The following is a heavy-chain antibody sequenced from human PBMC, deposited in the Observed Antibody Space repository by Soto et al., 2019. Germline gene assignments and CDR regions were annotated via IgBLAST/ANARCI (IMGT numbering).Heavy chain of an antibody. CDR3: ARDRDIVVVEAATNGMDV. J-gene: IGHJ6*02. CDR1: GFTFSDYY. Sequence: QVQLVESGGGLVKPGGSLRLSCAASGFTFSDYYMSWIRQAPGKGLEWVSKISSSGNTIYYADSVKGRFTFSRDNAKNSLYLQMNSLRAEDTAVYYCARDRDIVVVEAATNGMDVWGQGTTVTVSS. CDR2: ISSSGNTI. D-gene: IGHD2-15*01. V-gene: IGHV3-11*01.